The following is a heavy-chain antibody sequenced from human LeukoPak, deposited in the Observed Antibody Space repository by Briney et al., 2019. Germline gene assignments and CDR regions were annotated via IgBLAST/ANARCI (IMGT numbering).Heavy chain of an antibody. CDR3: ARGRYGDLYGMDV. CDR2: IYYSGST. V-gene: IGHV4-31*03. D-gene: IGHD3-16*01. J-gene: IGHJ6*02. Sequence: SETLSLTCTVSGGSISSGGYYWSWIRQHPGKGLEWIGYIYYSGSTYYNPSLKSRVTISVDTSKNQFSLKLSSVTAADTAVYYCARGRYGDLYGMDVWGQGTTVTVSS. CDR1: GGSISSGGYY.